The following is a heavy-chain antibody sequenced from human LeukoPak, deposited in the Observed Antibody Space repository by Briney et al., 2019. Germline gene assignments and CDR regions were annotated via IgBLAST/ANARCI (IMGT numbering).Heavy chain of an antibody. V-gene: IGHV1-2*02. D-gene: IGHD5-18*01. CDR1: GYTFTGYY. CDR3: AREPGYSYGYNDY. CDR2: INPNSGGT. J-gene: IGHJ4*02. Sequence: ASVKVSCKASGYTFTGYYMHWVRQAPGQGLEWMGWINPNSGGTNYAQKFQGRVTMTRDTSISTAYMELSRLRSDDTAVYYCAREPGYSYGYNDYWGQGTLVTVSS.